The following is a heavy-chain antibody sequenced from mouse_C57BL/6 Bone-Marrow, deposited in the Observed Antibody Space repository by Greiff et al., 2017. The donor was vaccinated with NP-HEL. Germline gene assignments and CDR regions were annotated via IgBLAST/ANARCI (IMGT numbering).Heavy chain of an antibody. J-gene: IGHJ2*01. Sequence: QVHVKQPGTELVKPGASVKLSCKASGYTFTSYWMHWVTPRPGQGLEWIGNINPSNGGTNYNEKFKSKATLTVDKSSSTAYMQLSSLTSEDSAVYYCASTLYSNLYYFDYWGQGTTLTVSS. CDR2: INPSNGGT. V-gene: IGHV1-53*01. CDR1: GYTFTSYW. D-gene: IGHD2-5*01. CDR3: ASTLYSNLYYFDY.